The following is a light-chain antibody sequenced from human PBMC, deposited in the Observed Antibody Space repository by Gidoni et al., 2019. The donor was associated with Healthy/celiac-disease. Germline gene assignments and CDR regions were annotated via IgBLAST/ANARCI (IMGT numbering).Light chain of an antibody. V-gene: IGKV3-20*01. CDR1: QSISNNY. CDR2: GAS. J-gene: IGKJ1*01. CDR3: QQYGSSPRT. Sequence: EIVLTQSPGTLSLSPGERATLSCRASQSISNNYLAWYQQKPGQAPRLLIYGASSRATGIPDRFSGSGSGTDFTLTISRVEPEDFAVYYCQQYGSSPRTFXXXTKVETK.